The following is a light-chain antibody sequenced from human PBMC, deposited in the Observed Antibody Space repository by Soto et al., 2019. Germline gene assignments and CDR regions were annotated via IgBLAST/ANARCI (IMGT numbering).Light chain of an antibody. CDR3: SSYAGSNNV. J-gene: IGLJ1*01. CDR1: SSDVGAYNY. V-gene: IGLV2-8*01. Sequence: QSALTQPPSASGSSGQSVTISCTGTSSDVGAYNYVSWYQQHPGKAPKLMIYEVSKRPSGVPDRFSGSKSGNTASLTVSGLQAEDEADYYCSSYAGSNNVFGTGTKVTVL. CDR2: EVS.